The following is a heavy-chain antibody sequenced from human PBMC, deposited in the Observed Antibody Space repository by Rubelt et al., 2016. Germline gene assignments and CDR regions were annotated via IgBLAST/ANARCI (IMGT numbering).Heavy chain of an antibody. CDR2: INHSGST. V-gene: IGHV4-34*01. J-gene: IGHJ3*02. Sequence: QVQLQQWGSGLLKPSETLSLTCAVYGGSFSGYYWTWIRQPPGKGLEWIGEINHSGSTNYNPSLKSRGSITVDTSKKQFSLKRTSVTAADTAVYYCARSCIGGACYVPGAFDIWGRGTMVTVSS. D-gene: IGHD2-15*01. CDR3: ARSCIGGACYVPGAFDI. CDR1: GGSFSGYY.